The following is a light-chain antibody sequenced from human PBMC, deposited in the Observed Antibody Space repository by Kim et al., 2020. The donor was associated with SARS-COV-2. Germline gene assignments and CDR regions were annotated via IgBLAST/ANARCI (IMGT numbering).Light chain of an antibody. J-gene: IGKJ4*01. CDR2: WAS. CDR3: QQYYSNPLT. V-gene: IGKV4-1*01. Sequence: DIVMTQSPDSLAVSLGERATINCKSSQSVLYISNNKNYLAWYQQKPGQPPKLLIYWASTRESGVPDRFSGSGSGTNFILTISSLQAEDVAVYYCQQYYSNPLTFGGGTKVDIK. CDR1: QSVLYISNNKNY.